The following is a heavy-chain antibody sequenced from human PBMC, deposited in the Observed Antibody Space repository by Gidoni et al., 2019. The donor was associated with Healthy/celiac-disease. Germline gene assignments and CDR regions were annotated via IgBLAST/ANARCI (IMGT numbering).Heavy chain of an antibody. CDR1: GRSFSGYY. CDR3: APYSSGWYGWFDP. J-gene: IGHJ5*02. Sequence: QVQLQQLGAGLLTPSETLSLPCAVSGRSFSGYYWSWIRQPPGKGLEWIGEINHSGSTNYNPSLKSRVTISVDTSKNQFSLKLSSVTAADTAVYYCAPYSSGWYGWFDPWGQGTLVTVSS. CDR2: INHSGST. D-gene: IGHD6-19*01. V-gene: IGHV4-34*01.